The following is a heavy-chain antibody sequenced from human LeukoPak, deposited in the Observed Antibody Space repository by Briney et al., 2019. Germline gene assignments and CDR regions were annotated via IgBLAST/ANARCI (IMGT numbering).Heavy chain of an antibody. CDR2: ISVDNGNT. Sequence: GASVKVSCKASGYTFDNFGITWVRQAPGQGLEWLGWISVDNGNTNYAQKVQGRVTMTTDTSTNTAYVELRSLRSDDTAVYYCARSYCRSTTCQRNNWFDPWGQGTLVTVSS. CDR1: GYTFDNFG. CDR3: ARSYCRSTTCQRNNWFDP. J-gene: IGHJ5*02. D-gene: IGHD2-2*01. V-gene: IGHV1-18*01.